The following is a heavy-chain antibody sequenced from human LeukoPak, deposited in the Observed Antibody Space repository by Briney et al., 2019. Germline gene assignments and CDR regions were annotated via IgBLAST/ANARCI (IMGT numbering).Heavy chain of an antibody. J-gene: IGHJ4*02. CDR3: ARDLAMVRGVIMNFDY. D-gene: IGHD3-10*01. CDR1: GYTFTSYG. V-gene: IGHV1-18*01. CDR2: ISAYNGNT. Sequence: ASVKVSCKASGYTFTSYGISWVRQAPGQGLEWVGWISAYNGNTNHAQKLQGRVTMTTDTSTSTAYMELRSLRSDDTAVYYCARDLAMVRGVIMNFDYWGQGTLVTVSS.